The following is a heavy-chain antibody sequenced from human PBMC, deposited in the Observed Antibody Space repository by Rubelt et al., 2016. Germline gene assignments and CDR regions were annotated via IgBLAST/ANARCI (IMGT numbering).Heavy chain of an antibody. D-gene: IGHD6-19*01. CDR3: ARRVIAVAGAGQIDY. CDR1: GYSFTSNW. Sequence: PGESLKISCKDSGYSFTSNWIGWVRQVPGKGLEWMGIIYPGDSDTTYGPSFQGQVTISADKSISTAYLQWSSLKASDTAMYYCARRVIAVAGAGQIDYWGQGTLVTVSS. V-gene: IGHV5-51*01. CDR2: IYPGDSDT. J-gene: IGHJ4*02.